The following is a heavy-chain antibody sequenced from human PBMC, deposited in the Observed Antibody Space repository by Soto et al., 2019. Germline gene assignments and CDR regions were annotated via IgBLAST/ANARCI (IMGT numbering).Heavy chain of an antibody. Sequence: GESLKISCKGSRYSFTSYWISWVRQMPGKGLEWMGRIDPSDSYTNYSPSFQGQVTISADKSSSTAYLQWSGLKASDTAMYYCARLFPIVGAPALLDWGRGTMVTVSS. CDR1: RYSFTSYW. CDR2: IDPSDSYT. J-gene: IGHJ4*02. D-gene: IGHD1-26*01. CDR3: ARLFPIVGAPALLD. V-gene: IGHV5-10-1*01.